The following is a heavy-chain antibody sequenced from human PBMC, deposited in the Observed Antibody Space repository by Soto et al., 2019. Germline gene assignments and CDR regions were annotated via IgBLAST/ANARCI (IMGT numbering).Heavy chain of an antibody. CDR3: AKDRLPATVTTYYFDY. Sequence: GGSLRISCAASGFTFSSYAMSWVRQATGKGLEWVSAISGSGGSTYYADSVKGRLTIYRDNSKNTVNLQMNSMRAEDTDVYYCAKDRLPATVTTYYFDYWGQGTLVTVSS. D-gene: IGHD4-17*01. V-gene: IGHV3-23*01. J-gene: IGHJ4*02. CDR1: GFTFSSYA. CDR2: ISGSGGST.